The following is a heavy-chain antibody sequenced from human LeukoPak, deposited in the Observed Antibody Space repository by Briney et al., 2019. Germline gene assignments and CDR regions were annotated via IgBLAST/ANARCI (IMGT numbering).Heavy chain of an antibody. J-gene: IGHJ4*02. CDR1: GFTFDDYA. CDR2: ISGDGGST. V-gene: IGHV3-43*02. Sequence: PGGSLRLSCAASGFTFDDYAMHWVRQAPGKGLQWVSLISGDGGSTYYADSVKGRFTISRDNSKNSLYLQMNSLRTEDTALYYCAKGRRDFGVVIIPYYFDYWGQGTLVTVSS. D-gene: IGHD3-3*01. CDR3: AKGRRDFGVVIIPYYFDY.